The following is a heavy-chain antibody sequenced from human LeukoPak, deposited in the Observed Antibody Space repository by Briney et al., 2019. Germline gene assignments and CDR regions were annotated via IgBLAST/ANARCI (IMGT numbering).Heavy chain of an antibody. D-gene: IGHD6-19*01. CDR2: ISPGGDEV. V-gene: IGHV3-21*05. Sequence: GGSLRLSCAASGFTFGSYGMSWVRQAPGKGLEWVSYISPGGDEVYFADSVKGRFTISRDNAKNSLFLQMSSLTAEDTAVYYCSGGRDIAVAGPGGYFDYWGQGSLVTVSS. CDR1: GFTFGSYG. J-gene: IGHJ4*02. CDR3: SGGRDIAVAGPGGYFDY.